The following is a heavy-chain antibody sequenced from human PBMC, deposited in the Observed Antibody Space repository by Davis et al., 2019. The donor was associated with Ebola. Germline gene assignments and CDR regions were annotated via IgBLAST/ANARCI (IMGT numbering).Heavy chain of an antibody. CDR3: ARDVRGITGPSEY. V-gene: IGHV1-18*01. J-gene: IGHJ4*02. Sequence: ASVTVSCQASGYSFTDDGISWVRQAPGQGLEWMGWISTYNGNTNYAQKVQGRITMTTDTSTSTAYMELRSLRSDDTARYYCARDVRGITGPSEYWGQGTLVTVSS. CDR1: GYSFTDDG. D-gene: IGHD1-1*01. CDR2: ISTYNGNT.